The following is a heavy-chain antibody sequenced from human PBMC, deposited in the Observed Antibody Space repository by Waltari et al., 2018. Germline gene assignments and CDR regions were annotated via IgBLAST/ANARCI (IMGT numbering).Heavy chain of an antibody. J-gene: IGHJ4*02. Sequence: EVQLLESGGGLVQPGGSLRLSCAASGFTFSSYAMSWVRQAPGKGLEWVSVIYSGGSTYYADSVKGRFTISRDNSKNTLYLQMNSLRAEDTAVYYCAKDGWAAAGPTPDYWGQGTLVTVSS. V-gene: IGHV3-23*03. D-gene: IGHD6-13*01. CDR2: IYSGGST. CDR3: AKDGWAAAGPTPDY. CDR1: GFTFSSYA.